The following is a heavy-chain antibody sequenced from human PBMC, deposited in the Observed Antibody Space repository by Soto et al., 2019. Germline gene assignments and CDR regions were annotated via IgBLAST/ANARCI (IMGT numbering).Heavy chain of an antibody. Sequence: PGGSLRLSCAASGFTFNNFAMHWVRQAPGKGLEWVAFISYDGTYKYYADSVRGRFTVYRDNSKSTLFLQMNSLKFEDTAVYVCANEVDVAFSSLQYGMDVWGQGITVTVSS. CDR3: ANEVDVAFSSLQYGMDV. CDR1: GFTFNNFA. J-gene: IGHJ6*02. D-gene: IGHD5-12*01. V-gene: IGHV3-30*14. CDR2: ISYDGTYK.